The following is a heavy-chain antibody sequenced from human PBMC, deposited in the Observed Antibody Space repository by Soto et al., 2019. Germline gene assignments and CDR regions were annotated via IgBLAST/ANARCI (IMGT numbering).Heavy chain of an antibody. J-gene: IGHJ1*01. V-gene: IGHV1-8*01. CDR1: GYTFTSYD. Sequence: QVQLVQSGAEVKKPGASVKVSCKASGYTFTSYDINWVRQATGQGLGWMGGMNPNSGNTGYGQKFQDRVTMTRNTPISTAYMELSSVISEDTAVYNCARGPLWGNRAYFQHWGQGTLVTFSS. CDR3: ARGPLWGNRAYFQH. CDR2: MNPNSGNT. D-gene: IGHD3-16*01.